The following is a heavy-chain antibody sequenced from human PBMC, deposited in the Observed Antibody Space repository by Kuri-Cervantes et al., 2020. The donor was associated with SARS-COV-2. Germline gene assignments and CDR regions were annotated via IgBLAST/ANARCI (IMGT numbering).Heavy chain of an antibody. CDR3: ARGRRIDYGDYAGWGRMNWFDP. D-gene: IGHD4-17*01. Sequence: GGSLRLSCAASGFTFSSYSMNWVRQAPGKGLEWVSSVAGSLTYYADSVKGRFTISRDNAKNSLYLQMNSLRAEDTAVYYCARGRRIDYGDYAGWGRMNWFDPWGQGTLVTVSS. V-gene: IGHV3-21*04. J-gene: IGHJ5*02. CDR2: VAGSLT. CDR1: GFTFSSYS.